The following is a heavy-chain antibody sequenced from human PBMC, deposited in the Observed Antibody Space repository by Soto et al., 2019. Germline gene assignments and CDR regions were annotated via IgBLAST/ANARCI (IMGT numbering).Heavy chain of an antibody. CDR3: SHRHVISSSSTWGY. CDR2: IYWDDDK. Sequence: QITLKESGPTLVKPTQTLTLTCTFSGFSLSTSGVGVGWIRQPPGKALEWLALIYWDDDKRYSPSLKSSLTIPKDSCKNQVVLTMTNMDPVDTGTYYCSHRHVISSSSTWGYWGQGTLVTVSS. CDR1: GFSLSTSGVG. J-gene: IGHJ4*02. D-gene: IGHD2-2*01. V-gene: IGHV2-5*02.